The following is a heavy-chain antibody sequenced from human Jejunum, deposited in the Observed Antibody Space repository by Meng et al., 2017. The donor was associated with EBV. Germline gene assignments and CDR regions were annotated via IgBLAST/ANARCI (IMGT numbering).Heavy chain of an antibody. CDR3: AGLRYSGYDRAFDY. V-gene: IGHV4-61*01. D-gene: IGHD5-12*01. CDR2: IYYSGST. CDR1: GGSVNSGNVY. Sequence: VALQVSGPGRVKPSETLSLTCTVSGGSVNSGNVYWSWIRQPPGKGLEWIGYIYYSGSTNYIPSLKSRVTISLDTSKNQFSLKLSSVTAADTAVYYCAGLRYSGYDRAFDYWGQGALVTVSS. J-gene: IGHJ4*02.